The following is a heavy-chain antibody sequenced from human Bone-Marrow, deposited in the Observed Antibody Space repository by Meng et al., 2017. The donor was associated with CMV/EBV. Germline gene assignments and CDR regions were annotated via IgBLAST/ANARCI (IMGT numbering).Heavy chain of an antibody. J-gene: IGHJ4*02. V-gene: IGHV1-18*01. Sequence: ASVKVSCKASGYTFTSYGISWVRQVPGQGLEWMGWISAYNGNTNYAQKFRGRVTITADKSTSTAYMELSSLRSEDTAVYYCARDPDPLHYCTNGVCYGDYWGQGTLVTVSS. CDR1: GYTFTSYG. D-gene: IGHD2-8*01. CDR3: ARDPDPLHYCTNGVCYGDY. CDR2: ISAYNGNT.